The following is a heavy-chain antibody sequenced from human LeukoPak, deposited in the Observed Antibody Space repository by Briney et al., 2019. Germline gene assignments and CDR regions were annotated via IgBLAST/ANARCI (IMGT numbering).Heavy chain of an antibody. CDR2: IIPIFGTA. D-gene: IGHD3-10*01. CDR1: GGTFSSYA. J-gene: IGHJ5*02. V-gene: IGHV1-69*13. Sequence: GASVKVSCKASGGTFSSYAISWVRQAPGQGLEWMGGIIPIFGTANYAQKFQGRVTITADESTSTAYMELSSLRSEDTAVYYCARPQSPGSYYFNWFDPWGQGTLVTVSS. CDR3: ARPQSPGSYYFNWFDP.